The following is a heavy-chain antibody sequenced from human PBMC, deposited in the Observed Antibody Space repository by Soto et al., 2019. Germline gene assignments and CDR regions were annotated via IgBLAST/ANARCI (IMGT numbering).Heavy chain of an antibody. V-gene: IGHV3-73*01. CDR3: TTRQSDV. J-gene: IGHJ6*02. Sequence: PGGSLRLSCPPSALTFTHSTINWVRQSSGKGLEWVALIRTKVNSYATVYAASVRGRFTISRDDSKNTAYLQMNSLRSEDTAMYYCTTRQSDVWGQGTTVTVSS. CDR1: ALTFTHST. CDR2: IRTKVNSYAT.